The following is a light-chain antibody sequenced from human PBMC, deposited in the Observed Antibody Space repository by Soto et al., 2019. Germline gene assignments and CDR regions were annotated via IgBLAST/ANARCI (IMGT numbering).Light chain of an antibody. CDR1: QTIGNW. CDR3: QQYNSHYYT. Sequence: DIQMTQSPSTLSASVGDRVTLTCRASQTIGNWLAWYQQKPGKAPNLLIYDASSLESGVSSRFSGSRSETEFTLTITNLQPDDSATYYCQQYNSHYYTFGQGTKVEIK. V-gene: IGKV1-5*01. J-gene: IGKJ2*01. CDR2: DAS.